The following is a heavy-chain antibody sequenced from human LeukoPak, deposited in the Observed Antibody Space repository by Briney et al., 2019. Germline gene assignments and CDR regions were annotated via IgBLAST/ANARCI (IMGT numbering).Heavy chain of an antibody. CDR2: VDLRKT. D-gene: IGHD3-9*01. CDR3: ARDGGHFDVDY. J-gene: IGHJ4*02. Sequence: PSEPLSLTCTVSDSSFTTSGYSWGWIRQPPGRNREGIGSVDLRKTYYIPSLRGRLPISADTSTNPFSLRLSSVTAPNTAGNYVARDGGHFDVDYWGQGILVTVSS. CDR1: DSSFTTSGYS. V-gene: IGHV4-39*07.